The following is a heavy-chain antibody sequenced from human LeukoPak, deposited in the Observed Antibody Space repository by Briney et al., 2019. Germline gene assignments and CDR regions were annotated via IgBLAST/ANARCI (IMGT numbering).Heavy chain of an antibody. D-gene: IGHD4-11*01. CDR1: GFTVRSSY. V-gene: IGHV3-53*01. CDR2: IYNGETT. Sequence: PGGSLRLSCAASGFTVRSSYMDWVRQASGKGLEWVSVIYNGETTVYADSVRGRFTISRDNSENTLHLQMNSLRAEDTAVYYCAADTDYDAFDIWGQGTMVTVSS. J-gene: IGHJ3*02. CDR3: AADTDYDAFDI.